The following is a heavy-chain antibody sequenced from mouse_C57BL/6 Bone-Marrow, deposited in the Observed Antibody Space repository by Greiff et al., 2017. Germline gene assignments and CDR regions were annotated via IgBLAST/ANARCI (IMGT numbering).Heavy chain of an antibody. V-gene: IGHV14-2*01. CDR3: TRSLIYYGTNY. CDR2: IDPEDGET. Sequence: EVKLMESGAELVKPGASVKLSCTASGFNIKDYYIHWVKQRTEQGLEWIGRIDPEDGETKYAPKFQDKATIPADTSSNTAYLQLSSLTSEDTAVYYCTRSLIYYGTNYWGQGTTLTVSS. CDR1: GFNIKDYY. J-gene: IGHJ2*01. D-gene: IGHD1-1*01.